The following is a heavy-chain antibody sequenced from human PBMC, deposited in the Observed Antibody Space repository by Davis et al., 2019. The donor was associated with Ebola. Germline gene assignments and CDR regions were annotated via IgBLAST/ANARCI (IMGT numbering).Heavy chain of an antibody. D-gene: IGHD3-3*01. CDR2: ISSSSNYI. CDR1: GFTFSSNS. V-gene: IGHV3-21*01. Sequence: GESLKISCAASGFTFSSNSMNWVRQAPGKGLEWVSFISSSSNYIYYADSVKGRFTVSRDNAKNSLYLQMNSLRDEDTAVYYCARTYYDFWSGYTDAFDIWGQGTMVTVSS. CDR3: ARTYYDFWSGYTDAFDI. J-gene: IGHJ3*02.